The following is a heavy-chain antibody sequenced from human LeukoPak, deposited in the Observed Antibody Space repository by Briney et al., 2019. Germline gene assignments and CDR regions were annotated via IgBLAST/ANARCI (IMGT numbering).Heavy chain of an antibody. CDR2: ISGSSSII. Sequence: GGSLRLSCAVSGFTFSSFTMNWVRQAPGKGLEWVSYISGSSSIIYYADSVQGRFTISRDNAKNSLYLQMNSLRAEDTAVYYCARTRISAPRAFDIWGQGTMVTVSS. D-gene: IGHD3-3*02. V-gene: IGHV3-48*04. CDR3: ARTRISAPRAFDI. CDR1: GFTFSSFT. J-gene: IGHJ3*02.